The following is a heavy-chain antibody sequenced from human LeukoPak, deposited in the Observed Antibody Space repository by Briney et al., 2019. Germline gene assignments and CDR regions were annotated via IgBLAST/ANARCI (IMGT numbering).Heavy chain of an antibody. J-gene: IGHJ4*02. D-gene: IGHD3-22*01. CDR1: GYTFTGYY. V-gene: IGHV1-2*02. CDR3: ARDLYYYDSSGYYYNLPDY. Sequence: ASVKVSCKASGYTFTGYYMHWVRQAPGQALEWMGWINPNSGGTNYAQKFQGRVTMTRDTSISTAYMELSRLRSDDTAVYYCARDLYYYDSSGYYYNLPDYWGQGTLVTVSS. CDR2: INPNSGGT.